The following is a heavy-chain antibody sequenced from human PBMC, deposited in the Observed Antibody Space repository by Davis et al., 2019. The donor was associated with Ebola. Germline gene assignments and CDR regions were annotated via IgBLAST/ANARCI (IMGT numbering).Heavy chain of an antibody. CDR1: GLTFSSYW. CDR2: IKQDGSEK. D-gene: IGHD6-19*01. CDR3: ATTQWLREFDN. Sequence: GGSLRLSCAASGLTFSSYWMSWVRQAPGKGLEWVANIKQDGSEKYYVDSVKGRFTISRDNAKNSLYLQMNSLRAEDTAVYYCATTQWLREFDNWGQGTLVTVSS. V-gene: IGHV3-7*01. J-gene: IGHJ4*02.